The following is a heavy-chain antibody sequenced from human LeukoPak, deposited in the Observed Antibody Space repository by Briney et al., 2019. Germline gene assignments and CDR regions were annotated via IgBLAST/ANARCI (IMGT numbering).Heavy chain of an antibody. Sequence: ASVKVSCKASGYTFTGYYMHWVRQAPGRGLEWMGWINPNSGDTNYAQKFQGRVTMTRDTSTSTAYMELSSLTSDDAAVYYCARGRYGLLSGYDYWGQGAMVTVSS. V-gene: IGHV1-2*02. D-gene: IGHD3-22*01. CDR3: ARGRYGLLSGYDY. CDR2: INPNSGDT. J-gene: IGHJ4*02. CDR1: GYTFTGYY.